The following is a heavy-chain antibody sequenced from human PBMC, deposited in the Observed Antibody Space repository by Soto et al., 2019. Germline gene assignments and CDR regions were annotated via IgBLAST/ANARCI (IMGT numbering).Heavy chain of an antibody. CDR1: GGTFSNYT. V-gene: IGHV1-69*08. J-gene: IGHJ4*02. CDR3: ARDVGLGPVTGSTHVDY. CDR2: IIPILDIA. D-gene: IGHD3-10*01. Sequence: QVQLVQSGAEVKKPGSSVKVSCKASGGTFSNYTITWLRQAPGQGLEWMGRIIPILDIANYAKKFQGRVTLTGDKSTSTAYLELSSLRYEDTAVYYCARDVGLGPVTGSTHVDYWGQGTLVIVSS.